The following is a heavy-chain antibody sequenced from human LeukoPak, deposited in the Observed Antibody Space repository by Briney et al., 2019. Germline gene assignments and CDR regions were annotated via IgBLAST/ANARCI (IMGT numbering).Heavy chain of an antibody. CDR1: GFTFSSYA. D-gene: IGHD2-2*01. CDR2: ISGSGGAT. V-gene: IGHV3-23*01. Sequence: GGSLRLSCAASGFTFSSYAMSWVRQAPGKGPEWVSAISGSGGATYYADSVKGRFTISRDNSKNTLYLQMNSLRAEDTAVYYCAKAGDIVVVPAAMYYYYGMDVWGQGTTVTVSS. J-gene: IGHJ6*02. CDR3: AKAGDIVVVPAAMYYYYGMDV.